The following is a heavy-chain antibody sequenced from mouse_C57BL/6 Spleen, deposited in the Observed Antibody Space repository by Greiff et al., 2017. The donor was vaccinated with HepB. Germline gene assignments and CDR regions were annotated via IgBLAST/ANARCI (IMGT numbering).Heavy chain of an antibody. CDR2: LYPGSGNT. CDR1: GYSFPSYY. CDR3: SRKGYYDSWYFDV. Sequence: QVQLKESGPELVKPGASVKISCKASGYSFPSYYIHWVKQRPGQGLEWIGWLYPGSGNTKYNDKFKGKATLTADTSSSTAYMQRSSLTSEDSAVYYCSRKGYYDSWYFDVWGTGTTGTVSS. J-gene: IGHJ1*03. V-gene: IGHV1-66*01. D-gene: IGHD2-4*01.